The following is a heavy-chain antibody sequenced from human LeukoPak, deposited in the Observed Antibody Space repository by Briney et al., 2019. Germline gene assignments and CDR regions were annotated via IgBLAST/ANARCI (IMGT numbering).Heavy chain of an antibody. CDR3: ARRRYYDGSGYLE. J-gene: IGHJ1*01. D-gene: IGHD3-22*01. V-gene: IGHV4-39*01. CDR2: IYYSGST. CDR1: ADSVSRSDSY. Sequence: PSETLSLTCSVSADSVSRSDSYWDWIRQPPGKGLDWIATIYYSGSTYYSPSLKSRVTMSVDPSNNQFSLNLRSVTAADTAVYYCARRRYYDGSGYLEWGQGTLLSVSS.